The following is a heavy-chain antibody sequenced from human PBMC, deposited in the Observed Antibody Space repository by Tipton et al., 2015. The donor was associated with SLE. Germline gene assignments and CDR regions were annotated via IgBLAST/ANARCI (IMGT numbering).Heavy chain of an antibody. Sequence: SLRLSCAASGFTFSTSALHWVRQAPGKGLEWVAVIWYDGSNKFYADSVKGRFTISRDNSKNTVSLQMNSLRGEDTALYYCVLRPDNEGVGRGYWGQGILVTVSS. J-gene: IGHJ4*02. CDR2: IWYDGSNK. D-gene: IGHD1-26*01. CDR3: VLRPDNEGVGRGY. CDR1: GFTFSTSA. V-gene: IGHV3-33*03.